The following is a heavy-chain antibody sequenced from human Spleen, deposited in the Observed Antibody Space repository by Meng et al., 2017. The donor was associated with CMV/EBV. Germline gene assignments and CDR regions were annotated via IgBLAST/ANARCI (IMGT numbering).Heavy chain of an antibody. CDR2: IYSGGST. V-gene: IGHV3-53*01. Sequence: LSLTCAASGFPVSSNYMSWVRQAPGKGLEWVSIIYSGGSTYYADSVKGRFTTSRDNSKNTLYLQMNSLRAEDTAVYYCASGYCGGDCYEGYWGQGTLVTVSS. J-gene: IGHJ4*02. D-gene: IGHD2-21*01. CDR1: GFPVSSNY. CDR3: ASGYCGGDCYEGY.